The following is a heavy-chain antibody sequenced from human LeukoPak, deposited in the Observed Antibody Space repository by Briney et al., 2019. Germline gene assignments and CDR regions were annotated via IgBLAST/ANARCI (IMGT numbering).Heavy chain of an antibody. Sequence: GGSLRLSCAASGFTVSSNYMSWVRQAPGKGLEWVSVIYSGGSTYYADSVKGRFTISRDNSKNTLYLQMNSLRAEGTAVYYCASRASGWYFFDPWGQGTLVTVSS. V-gene: IGHV3-53*01. J-gene: IGHJ5*02. CDR2: IYSGGST. CDR3: ASRASGWYFFDP. D-gene: IGHD6-19*01. CDR1: GFTVSSNY.